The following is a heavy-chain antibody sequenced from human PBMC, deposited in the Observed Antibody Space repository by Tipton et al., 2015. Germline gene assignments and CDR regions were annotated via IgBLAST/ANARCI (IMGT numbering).Heavy chain of an antibody. J-gene: IGHJ6*02. CDR1: GYMFQDYA. Sequence: QSRPEVKKPGASVNISCKASGYMFQDYAIYWVRQAPGEGLEWLGWINTGNGQTDYSQRWEDRVTFTRDISATTVYMGLDSLRSGGAAVYYCARDATAYVGYAWQRQAMDVWGQGSTVTVSS. CDR3: ARDATAYVGYAWQRQAMDV. V-gene: IGHV1-3*04. CDR2: INTGNGQT. D-gene: IGHD5-12*01.